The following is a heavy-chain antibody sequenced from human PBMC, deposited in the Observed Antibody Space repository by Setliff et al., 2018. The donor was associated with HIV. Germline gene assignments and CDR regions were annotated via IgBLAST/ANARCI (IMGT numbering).Heavy chain of an antibody. Sequence: TASGYTFTSNYIHWVRQAPGEGLEWMGRINHSGVSTSYAQKFQGRVTMTRDTSTNTVYMELSSLRSEDTAVYYCAREYSTTRRDEDDAFDIWGQGTMVTVSS. CDR2: INHSGVST. D-gene: IGHD6-13*01. CDR3: AREYSTTRRDEDDAFDI. CDR1: GYTFTSNY. V-gene: IGHV1-46*01. J-gene: IGHJ3*02.